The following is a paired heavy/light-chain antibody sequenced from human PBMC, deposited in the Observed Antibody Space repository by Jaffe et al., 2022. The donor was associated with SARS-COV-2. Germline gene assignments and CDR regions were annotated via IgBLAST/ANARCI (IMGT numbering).Heavy chain of an antibody. CDR2: IYPGDSDT. D-gene: IGHD6-19*01. J-gene: IGHJ6*02. CDR1: GYSFTSYW. CDR3: ARLKAVAGNRDFVYYYGMDV. Sequence: EVQLVQSGAEVKKPGESLKISCKGSGYSFTSYWIGWVRQMPGKGLEWMGIIYPGDSDTRYSPSFQGQVTISADKSISTAYLQWSSLKASDTAMYYCARLKAVAGNRDFVYYYGMDVWGQGTTVTVSS. V-gene: IGHV5-51*01.
Light chain of an antibody. CDR3: LLSYSGARGV. CDR1: TGAVTSGHY. Sequence: QAVVTQEPSLTVSPGGTVTLTCGSSTGAVTSGHYPYWFQQKPGQAPRTLIYDTSNKHSWTPARFSGSLLGGKAALTLSGAQPEDEAEYYCLLSYSGARGVFGGGTKLTVL. J-gene: IGLJ2*01. V-gene: IGLV7-46*01. CDR2: DTS.